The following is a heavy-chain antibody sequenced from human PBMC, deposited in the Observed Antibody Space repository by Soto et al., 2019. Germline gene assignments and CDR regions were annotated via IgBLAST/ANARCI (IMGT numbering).Heavy chain of an antibody. CDR2: IIPIFGTA. CDR3: ARLGPEQLARFTPYYYYGMDV. D-gene: IGHD6-6*01. Sequence: SVKVSCKASGGTFSSYAISWVRQAPGQGLEWMGGIIPIFGTANYAQKFQGRVTITADKSTSTAYMELSSLRSEDTAVYYCARLGPEQLARFTPYYYYGMDVWGQGTTVTVSS. J-gene: IGHJ6*02. CDR1: GGTFSSYA. V-gene: IGHV1-69*06.